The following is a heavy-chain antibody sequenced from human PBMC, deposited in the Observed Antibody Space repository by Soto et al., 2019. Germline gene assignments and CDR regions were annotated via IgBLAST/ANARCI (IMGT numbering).Heavy chain of an antibody. J-gene: IGHJ4*02. V-gene: IGHV1-46*03. CDR3: ATESTCSSASCPPNFDY. D-gene: IGHD2-2*01. CDR1: GYTFTSYY. Sequence: ASVKVSCKASGYTFTSYYMHWVRHSPGQGLEWMGIINPSGGSTSYAQKFQGRVTMTRDTSTSTVYMELSSLGSEDTAVYYCATESTCSSASCPPNFDYWGQGTLVTVSS. CDR2: INPSGGST.